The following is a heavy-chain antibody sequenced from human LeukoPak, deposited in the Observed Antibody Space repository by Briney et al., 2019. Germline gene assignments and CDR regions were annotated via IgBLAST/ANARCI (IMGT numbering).Heavy chain of an antibody. CDR2: IYYSGST. D-gene: IGHD2-2*02. CDR3: AMLHQYHGMDV. V-gene: IGHV4-39*01. J-gene: IGHJ6*02. Sequence: SETLSLTCDVSGGSISRSTYHWGWIRQPPGKGLEWIGSIYYSGSTYYNPTHKSRVTICVDTSKNQFSLKLSPVPAADTAVYYCAMLHQYHGMDVWGQGTTVTVSS. CDR1: GGSISRSTYH.